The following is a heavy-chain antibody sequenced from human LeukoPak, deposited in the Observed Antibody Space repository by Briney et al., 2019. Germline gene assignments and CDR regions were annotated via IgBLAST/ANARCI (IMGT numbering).Heavy chain of an antibody. CDR2: IYNSGIT. CDR1: GFTFSSYE. CDR3: ATGYGHYYYFDY. D-gene: IGHD2/OR15-2a*01. Sequence: LRLSCAASGFTFSSYEMNWVRQAPGKGLEWIGSIYNSGITYYNPSLKSRVTISVDTSKNQFFLKVTSVTAADTALYYCATGYGHYYYFDYWGQGTLVTVSS. V-gene: IGHV4-59*05. J-gene: IGHJ4*02.